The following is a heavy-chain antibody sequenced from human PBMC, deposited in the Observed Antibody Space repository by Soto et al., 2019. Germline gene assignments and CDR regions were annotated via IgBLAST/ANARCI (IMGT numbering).Heavy chain of an antibody. CDR1: GFTLSSYA. CDR3: AKTKWEDARNF. V-gene: IGHV3-23*01. CDR2: IKESGGGT. J-gene: IGHJ4*02. D-gene: IGHD1-26*01. Sequence: GGSLRLSCAASGFTLSSYAMSWVRQAPGKGLEWVSAIKESGGGTYYADSVKGRFTVSRDDSRNKLYLQMDSLRAEDTAVYYCAKTKWEDARNFWGQGTVVTVSS.